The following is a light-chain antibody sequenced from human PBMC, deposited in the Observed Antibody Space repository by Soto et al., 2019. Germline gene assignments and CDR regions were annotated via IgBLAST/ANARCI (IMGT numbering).Light chain of an antibody. V-gene: IGKV1-5*01. CDR2: DAS. CDR1: QSISSW. J-gene: IGKJ1*01. CDR3: QQYKSYPWT. Sequence: DIQMTQSPSTLSASVGDRVTITCWASQSISSWLAWYQQKPGKAPKLLIYDASSLESGVPSRFSGSGSGTEFTLTISSLQPDDFATYYCQQYKSYPWTFGQGTKVEMK.